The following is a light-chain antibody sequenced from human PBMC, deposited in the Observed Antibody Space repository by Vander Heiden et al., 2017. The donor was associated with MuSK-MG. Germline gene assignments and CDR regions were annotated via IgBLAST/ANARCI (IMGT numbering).Light chain of an antibody. Sequence: DSGIPQATRSLRVTHGEPVSISCRSSQSLLDSNGYNDLRWYLQKPGQSPQLLLYLVSNRVSAVPYRFSGSGSGTDFTLKISRVEVEDVGVYYYMQALQTPHTFGGGTKVEIK. CDR2: LVS. J-gene: IGKJ4*01. CDR3: MQALQTPHT. V-gene: IGKV2-28*01. CDR1: QSLLDSNGYND.